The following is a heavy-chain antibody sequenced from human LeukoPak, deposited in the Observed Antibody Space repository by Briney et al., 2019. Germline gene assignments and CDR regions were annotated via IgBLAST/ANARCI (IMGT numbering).Heavy chain of an antibody. CDR2: FDPEDVDT. Sequence: ASVKVSCKVSEYTLTGLSVHWVRLAPGKGLEWMGGFDPEDVDTIYAQKFEGRVTMTEDTSTDTAYMELSSLRSEDTAVYYCATSLGDAFDIWGQGTMVTVSS. J-gene: IGHJ3*02. CDR3: ATSLGDAFDI. V-gene: IGHV1-24*01. CDR1: EYTLTGLS. D-gene: IGHD3-10*01.